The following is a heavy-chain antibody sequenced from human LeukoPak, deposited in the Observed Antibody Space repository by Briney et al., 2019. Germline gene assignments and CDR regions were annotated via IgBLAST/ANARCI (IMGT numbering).Heavy chain of an antibody. CDR2: ISYDGSNK. CDR1: GFTFSSYA. D-gene: IGHD6-13*01. J-gene: IGHJ6*03. CDR3: ARDTLPFYSSSSYYHYYMDV. V-gene: IGHV3-30*04. Sequence: GRSLRLSCAASGFTFSSYAMHWVRQAPGKGLEWGAVISYDGSNKYYADSVKGRFTSSRDNSKNTLYLQMNSLRAEDTAVYYCARDTLPFYSSSSYYHYYMDVWGKGTTVTVSS.